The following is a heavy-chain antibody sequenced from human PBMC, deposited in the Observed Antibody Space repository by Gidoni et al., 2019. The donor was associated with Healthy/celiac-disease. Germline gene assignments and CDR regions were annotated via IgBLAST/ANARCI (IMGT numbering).Heavy chain of an antibody. CDR1: GFTFRNAW. CDR2: IKSKTDGGTT. D-gene: IGHD1-7*01. Sequence: EVQLVESGGGLVKPGGSLRLSCAASGFTFRNAWMSWVRQAPGKGLEWVGRIKSKTDGGTTDYAAPVKGRFTISRDDSKNTLYLQMNSLKTEDTAVYYCTTIGTTSDYYYYGMDVWGQGTTVTVSS. J-gene: IGHJ6*02. V-gene: IGHV3-15*01. CDR3: TTIGTTSDYYYYGMDV.